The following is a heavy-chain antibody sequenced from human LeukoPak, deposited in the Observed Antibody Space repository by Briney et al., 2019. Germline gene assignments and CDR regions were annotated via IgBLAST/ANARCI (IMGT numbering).Heavy chain of an antibody. CDR3: AKDGPSHSDYGDQFDY. Sequence: GGSLRLSCAASGFTFSSYEMNWVRQAPGKGLEWVSYISSSGSTIYYADSVKGRFTISRDNSKNTLYLQMNSLRAEDTALYYCAKDGPSHSDYGDQFDYWGQGTLVTVSS. V-gene: IGHV3-48*03. J-gene: IGHJ4*02. CDR2: ISSSGSTI. D-gene: IGHD4-17*01. CDR1: GFTFSSYE.